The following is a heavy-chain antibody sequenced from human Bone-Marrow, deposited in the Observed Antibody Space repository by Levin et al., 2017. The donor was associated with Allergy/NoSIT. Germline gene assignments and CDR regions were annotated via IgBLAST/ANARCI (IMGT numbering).Heavy chain of an antibody. Sequence: GKGLEWLGEINHRGNTNYNPSLESRVTISVDTSKNEFSLKVTSVTAADSAIFYCARKRLARRAFDIWGQGTMVTVS. V-gene: IGHV4-34*01. D-gene: IGHD6-6*01. CDR3: ARKRLARRAFDI. J-gene: IGHJ3*02. CDR2: INHRGNT.